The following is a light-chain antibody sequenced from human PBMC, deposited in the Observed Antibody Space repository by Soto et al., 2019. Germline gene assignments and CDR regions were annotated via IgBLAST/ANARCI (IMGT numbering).Light chain of an antibody. Sequence: EIVLTQSPGTLSLFPGERATLSCRASESVNSNFLAWYQQKPGQAPRLLLYGASSRATGIPDRFSGSGSGTDFTLIISRLEPEDFAMYYCQQHGDAPFTFGPGTKVDIK. V-gene: IGKV3-20*01. J-gene: IGKJ3*01. CDR1: ESVNSNF. CDR3: QQHGDAPFT. CDR2: GAS.